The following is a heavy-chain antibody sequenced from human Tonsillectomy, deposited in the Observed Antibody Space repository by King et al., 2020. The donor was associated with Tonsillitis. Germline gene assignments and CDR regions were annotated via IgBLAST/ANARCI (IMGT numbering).Heavy chain of an antibody. Sequence: VQLVESGGGLVKPGGSLRLSCAASGFTFNKAWMNWVRQAPGKGLEWVGRTKSKTDGGTTDYAAPVKGRFIISRDESNDTLYLQMNSLKTEDTAVYYCTTDLYYYDSSGYYYLHDAFDIWGQGTMVTVSS. CDR1: GFTFNKAW. J-gene: IGHJ3*02. CDR3: TTDLYYYDSSGYYYLHDAFDI. D-gene: IGHD3-22*01. CDR2: TKSKTDGGTT. V-gene: IGHV3-15*07.